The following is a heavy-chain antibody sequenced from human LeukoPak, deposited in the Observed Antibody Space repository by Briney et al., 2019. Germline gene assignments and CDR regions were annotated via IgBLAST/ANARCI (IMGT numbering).Heavy chain of an antibody. J-gene: IGHJ4*02. CDR3: ARDDTNGYPDY. CDR1: GFTFSSHN. V-gene: IGHV3-21*01. CDR2: ISGSSSHR. Sequence: GGSLRLSCAASGFTFSSHNMNWVRQSPGKGLEWVSSISGSSSHRFYVDSVKGRFTISRDNAINSLFLQMNSLRAEDTAVYYCARDDTNGYPDYWGQGTLVTVSS. D-gene: IGHD5-24*01.